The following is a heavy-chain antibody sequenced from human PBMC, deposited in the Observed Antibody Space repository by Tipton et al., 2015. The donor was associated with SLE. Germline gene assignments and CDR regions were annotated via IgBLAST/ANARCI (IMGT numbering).Heavy chain of an antibody. V-gene: IGHV4-38-2*02. CDR2: IYHSGST. J-gene: IGHJ4*02. D-gene: IGHD6-19*01. CDR1: GYSISSGYY. Sequence: TLSLTCAVSGYSISSGYYWGWIRQPPGKGLEWIGSIYHSGSTYYNPSLKSRVTMSVDTSKNQFSLKLSSVTAADTAVYYCARDRGGWYDFDYWGQGTLVTVSS. CDR3: ARDRGGWYDFDY.